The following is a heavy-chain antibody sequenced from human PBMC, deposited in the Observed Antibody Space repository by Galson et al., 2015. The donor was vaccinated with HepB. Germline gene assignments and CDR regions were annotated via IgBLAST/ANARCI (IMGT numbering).Heavy chain of an antibody. J-gene: IGHJ5*02. Sequence: SLRLSCAASGFTFSSYAMSWVRQAPGKGLEWVSAISGSGGSTYYADSVKGQFTISRDNSKNTLYLQMNSLRAEDTAVYYCAKGGYSSGSLGDFDPWGQGTLVTVSS. D-gene: IGHD6-19*01. V-gene: IGHV3-23*01. CDR2: ISGSGGST. CDR1: GFTFSSYA. CDR3: AKGGYSSGSLGDFDP.